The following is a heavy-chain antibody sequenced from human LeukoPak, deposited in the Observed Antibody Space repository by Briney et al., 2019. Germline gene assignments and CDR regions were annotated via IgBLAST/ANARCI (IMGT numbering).Heavy chain of an antibody. CDR3: AKDAAYYYYYYYMDV. D-gene: IGHD6-25*01. V-gene: IGHV4-39*02. Sequence: PSETLSLTCTVSGGSISSSSYYWGWIRQPPGKGLEWIGSIYYSGSTYYNPSLKSRVTISVDTSKNQFSLKLSSVTAADTAVYYCAKDAAYYYYYYYMDVWGKGTTVTVSS. CDR1: GGSISSSSYY. CDR2: IYYSGST. J-gene: IGHJ6*03.